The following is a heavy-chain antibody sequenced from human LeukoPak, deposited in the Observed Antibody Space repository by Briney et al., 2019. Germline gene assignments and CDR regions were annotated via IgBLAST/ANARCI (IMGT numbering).Heavy chain of an antibody. CDR3: ARDRSSGYWPGGYFDL. Sequence: PSETLSLTCTVSGGSISSYYWSWIRQPPGKGLEWIGYIYYSGSTNYNPSLKSRVTISVDTSKNQFSLKLSSVTAADTAVYYCARDRSSGYWPGGYFDLWGRGTLVTVSS. CDR1: GGSISSYY. J-gene: IGHJ2*01. D-gene: IGHD3-22*01. CDR2: IYYSGST. V-gene: IGHV4-59*01.